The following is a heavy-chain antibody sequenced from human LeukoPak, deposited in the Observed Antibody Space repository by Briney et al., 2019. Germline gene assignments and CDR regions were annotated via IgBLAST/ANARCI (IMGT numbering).Heavy chain of an antibody. CDR3: ARAVYCGGDCYLAFDY. D-gene: IGHD2-21*02. V-gene: IGHV4-31*03. CDR1: GGSISSGGYY. Sequence: PSETLSLTCTVSGGSISSGGYYWSWIRQHPGEGLEWIGYIYYSGSTYYNPSLKSRVTISVDTSKNQFSLKLSSVTAADTAVYYCARAVYCGGDCYLAFDYWGQGTLVTVSS. J-gene: IGHJ4*02. CDR2: IYYSGST.